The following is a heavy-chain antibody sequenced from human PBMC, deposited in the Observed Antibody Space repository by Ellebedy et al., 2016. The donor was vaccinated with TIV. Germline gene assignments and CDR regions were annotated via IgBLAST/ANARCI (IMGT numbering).Heavy chain of an antibody. D-gene: IGHD4-17*01. J-gene: IGHJ4*02. V-gene: IGHV4-61*01. Sequence: SETLSLXXTVSGGSVSSGSYYWSWIRQPPGKGLEWIGYIYYSGSTNYNPSLKSRVTISVDTSKNQFSLKLSSVTAADTAVYYCARASGVDYGDYRGYFDYWGQGTLVTVSS. CDR3: ARASGVDYGDYRGYFDY. CDR1: GGSVSSGSYY. CDR2: IYYSGST.